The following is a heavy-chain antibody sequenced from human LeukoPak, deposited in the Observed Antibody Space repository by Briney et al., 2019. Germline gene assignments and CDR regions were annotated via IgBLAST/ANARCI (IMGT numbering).Heavy chain of an antibody. V-gene: IGHV3-21*01. Sequence: GGSLRLSCAASGFTFSSYSMNWVRRAPGKGLEWVSSISSSSSYIYYADSVKGRFTISRVNAENSLYLQMNSLRAEDTAVYYCARASTNGDYFDYWGQGTLVTVSS. CDR1: GFTFSSYS. D-gene: IGHD2-8*01. J-gene: IGHJ4*02. CDR3: ARASTNGDYFDY. CDR2: ISSSSSYI.